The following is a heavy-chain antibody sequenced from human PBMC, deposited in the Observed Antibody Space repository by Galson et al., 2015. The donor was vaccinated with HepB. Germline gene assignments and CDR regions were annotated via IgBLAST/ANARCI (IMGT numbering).Heavy chain of an antibody. Sequence: SLRLSCAASGFTFSTYAMTWVRQTPEKGLEWVSTITDTGGRTYYTDSVKGRFTISRDNSKDTLYLQMNSLRTEDTAVYYCIRMGDLSGYSSSWGQGTLVTVSS. V-gene: IGHV3-23*01. CDR2: ITDTGGRT. J-gene: IGHJ4*02. CDR3: IRMGDLSGYSSS. D-gene: IGHD6-13*01. CDR1: GFTFSTYA.